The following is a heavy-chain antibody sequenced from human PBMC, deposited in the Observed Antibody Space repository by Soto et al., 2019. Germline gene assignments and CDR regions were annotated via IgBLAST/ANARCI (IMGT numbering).Heavy chain of an antibody. CDR1: GGSISSAAYY. D-gene: IGHD2-2*02. CDR3: AREYTYGSNFFDC. CDR2: ISDSGST. Sequence: TLSLTCTLSGGSISSAAYYWTWIRQHPGKGLEWIVYISDSGSTYYNPSLKSRVIISVDTSKNQFSLSLTSVTAADTAVYYCAREYTYGSNFFDCWGQGALVTVSS. V-gene: IGHV4-31*03. J-gene: IGHJ4*02.